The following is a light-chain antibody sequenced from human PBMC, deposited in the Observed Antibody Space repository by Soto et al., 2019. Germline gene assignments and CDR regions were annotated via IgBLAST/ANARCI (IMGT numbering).Light chain of an antibody. CDR3: QQYHSWRT. J-gene: IGKJ1*01. CDR1: QNISSN. V-gene: IGKV3-15*01. Sequence: DIVMTQSPAALSVSPGERATLSCRASQNISSNLAWYQHKPGQAPRLLIYGASTRATGCPARFSGSGSGTDFTLTISSLQSEDFALYYCQQYHSWRTFGHGTKVEIK. CDR2: GAS.